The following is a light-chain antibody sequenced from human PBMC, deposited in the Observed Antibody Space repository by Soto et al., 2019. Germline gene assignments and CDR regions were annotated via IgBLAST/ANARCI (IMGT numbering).Light chain of an antibody. CDR1: SSDVGTYNL. J-gene: IGLJ1*01. V-gene: IGLV2-23*01. CDR3: CSSAGNSIYV. Sequence: QSALTQPASVSGSPGQSITISCTGTSSDVGTYNLVSWYQQHPGKAPKVMIYENYKRPSGISNRFSGSRSGNTASLTISGLQTEDEADYYCCSSAGNSIYVCGTGTKLTVL. CDR2: ENY.